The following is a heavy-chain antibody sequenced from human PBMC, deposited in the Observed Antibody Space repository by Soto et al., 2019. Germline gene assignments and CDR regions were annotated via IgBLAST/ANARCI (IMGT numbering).Heavy chain of an antibody. V-gene: IGHV4-34*01. CDR1: GGSFSGYY. CDR3: ARGQSSLLLDC. Sequence: PSETLSLTCAVYGGSFSGYYWSWIRQPPGKGLEWIGEINHSGSTNYNPSLKSRVTMSVDTSKNQFSLKLSSVTAADTAVYYCARGQSSLLLDCWGQGVLFTVSS. CDR2: INHSGST. J-gene: IGHJ4*02. D-gene: IGHD2-8*02.